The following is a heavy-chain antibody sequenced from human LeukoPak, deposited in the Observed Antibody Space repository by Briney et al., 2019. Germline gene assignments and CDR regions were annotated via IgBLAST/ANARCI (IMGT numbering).Heavy chain of an antibody. D-gene: IGHD3-22*01. J-gene: IGHJ3*02. V-gene: IGHV1-2*02. CDR3: ARGRLVVTPKSDAFDI. Sequence: ASVKVSCKASGYTFTGYYMHWVRQAPGQGLEWMGWINPNSGGTNYAQKFQGRVTMTRDTSISTAHMELSRLRSDDTAVYYCARGRLVVTPKSDAFDIWGQGTMVTVSS. CDR1: GYTFTGYY. CDR2: INPNSGGT.